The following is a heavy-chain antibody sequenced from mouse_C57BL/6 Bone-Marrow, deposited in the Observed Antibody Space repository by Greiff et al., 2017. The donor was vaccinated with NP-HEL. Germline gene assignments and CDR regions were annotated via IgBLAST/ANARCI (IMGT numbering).Heavy chain of an antibody. CDR2: IYPGGGYT. CDR1: GYTFTNYW. Sequence: QVQLQQSGAELVRPGTSVKMSCKASGYTFTNYWIGWAKQRPGHGLEWIGDIYPGGGYTNYNEKFKGKATLTADKSSSTAYMQFSSLTSEDSAIYYCFTVVAPYFDYWGQGTTLTVSS. J-gene: IGHJ2*01. D-gene: IGHD1-1*01. V-gene: IGHV1-63*01. CDR3: FTVVAPYFDY.